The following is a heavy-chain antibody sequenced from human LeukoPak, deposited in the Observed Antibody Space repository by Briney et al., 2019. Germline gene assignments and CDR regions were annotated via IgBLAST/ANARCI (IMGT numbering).Heavy chain of an antibody. CDR2: ISTSGSTI. V-gene: IGHV3-48*03. Sequence: GGSLRLSCAGSGFTFSNYEMNWVRQARGNGLEWLSSISTSGSTIYYPDSVKGRFTISRENTKNSRYQQLNSLRGEDTALYYCERRFVYWGQGTLVTVSS. CDR1: GFTFSNYE. J-gene: IGHJ4*02. CDR3: ERRFVY.